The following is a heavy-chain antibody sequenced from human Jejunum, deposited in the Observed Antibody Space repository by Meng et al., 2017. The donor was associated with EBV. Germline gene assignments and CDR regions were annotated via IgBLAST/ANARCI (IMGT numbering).Heavy chain of an antibody. D-gene: IGHD2-15*01. V-gene: IGHV1-3*04. Sequence: QVQLVKSGAEVKEPGASVKVSCKASGYTFNSYAIHWVRQAPGQRLEWMGWIHTDNGGTKYSQEFQDRVTITRDTSASTAYMEISSLRSEDTAVYYCVKKGTRLTTHGYHFDYWGQGTLVTVSS. CDR2: IHTDNGGT. CDR3: VKKGTRLTTHGYHFDY. J-gene: IGHJ4*02. CDR1: GYTFNSYA.